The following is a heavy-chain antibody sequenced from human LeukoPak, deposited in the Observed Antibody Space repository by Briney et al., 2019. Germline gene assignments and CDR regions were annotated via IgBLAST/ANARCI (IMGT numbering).Heavy chain of an antibody. V-gene: IGHV1-2*02. J-gene: IGHJ6*03. D-gene: IGHD3-22*01. CDR3: ARNDYDSSVFDYYYYYMDV. CDR1: GYTFTGYY. Sequence: ASVKVSCKASGYTFTGYYMHWVRQAPGQGLEWMGWINPNSGGTNYAQKFQGRVTMTRDTSISTAYMELSRLRSDDTAVYYCARNDYDSSVFDYYYYYMDVWGKGTTVTVSS. CDR2: INPNSGGT.